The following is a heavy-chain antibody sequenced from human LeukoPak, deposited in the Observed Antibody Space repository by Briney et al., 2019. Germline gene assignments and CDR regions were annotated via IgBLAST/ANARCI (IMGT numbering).Heavy chain of an antibody. CDR2: IYYSGST. V-gene: IGHV4-59*01. CDR3: ARVGPYDPFDP. Sequence: PSETLSLTCTVSGGSISSYYWSWIRQPPGKGLEWIGYIYYSGSTNYNPSLKSRVTISVDTSKNQFSLKLSSVTAADTAVYYCARVGPYDPFDPWGQGTLVTVSS. CDR1: GGSISSYY. D-gene: IGHD3-3*01. J-gene: IGHJ5*02.